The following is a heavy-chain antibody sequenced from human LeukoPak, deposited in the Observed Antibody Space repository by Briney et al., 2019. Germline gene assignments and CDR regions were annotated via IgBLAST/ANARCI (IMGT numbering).Heavy chain of an antibody. Sequence: SETLSLTCGVSGGSISNTNWWTWVRQPPGKELEWIGEVNLQGSTNYNPSLKSRVAISVDKSENHISLKLTSVTDADTAVYYCAREGGPYRPLDYSGQGTLVTVAS. CDR2: VNLQGST. V-gene: IGHV4-4*02. CDR1: GGSISNTNW. CDR3: AREGGPYRPLDY. J-gene: IGHJ4*02.